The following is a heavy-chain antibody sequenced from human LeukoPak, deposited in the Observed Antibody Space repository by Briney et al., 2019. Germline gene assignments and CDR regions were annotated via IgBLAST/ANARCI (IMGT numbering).Heavy chain of an antibody. Sequence: PGGSLRLSCAASGFTFSSYGMHWVRQAPGKGLEWVAVISYDGSNKYYADSVKGRFTISRDNSKNRLDLQMNSLRAEDTAVYYCAKDRDYGDYDWFDPWGQGTLVTVSS. D-gene: IGHD4-17*01. V-gene: IGHV3-30*18. CDR3: AKDRDYGDYDWFDP. J-gene: IGHJ5*02. CDR2: ISYDGSNK. CDR1: GFTFSSYG.